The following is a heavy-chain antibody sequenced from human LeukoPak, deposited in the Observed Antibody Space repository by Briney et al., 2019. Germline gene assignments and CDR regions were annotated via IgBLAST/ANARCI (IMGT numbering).Heavy chain of an antibody. Sequence: SQTLSLTCAISGDSVSGNSTAYNWIRQSPSRGLEWLGRTYYRSKWYNDYAVSVKSRIIINSDTSKNQLSLQLKSVTPEDTAVYYCARGGQGDGYSADEAFDFWGQGTMVTVSS. V-gene: IGHV6-1*01. CDR3: ARGGQGDGYSADEAFDF. J-gene: IGHJ3*01. CDR1: GDSVSGNSTA. CDR2: TYYRSKWYN. D-gene: IGHD5-24*01.